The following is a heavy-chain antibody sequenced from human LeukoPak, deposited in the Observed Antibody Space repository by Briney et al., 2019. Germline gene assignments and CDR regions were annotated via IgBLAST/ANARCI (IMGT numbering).Heavy chain of an antibody. V-gene: IGHV1-18*01. CDR3: ARDPPGSSGYPRGLGFDY. Sequence: ASVKVSCKTSGYTFTSYGISWVRQAPGQGLEWMGWISGYNGNTHYAQKLQGRVTMTTDTSATTAYMELRSLRSDDTAVYYCARDPPGSSGYPRGLGFDYWGQGTLVTVSS. D-gene: IGHD3-22*01. J-gene: IGHJ4*02. CDR1: GYTFTSYG. CDR2: ISGYNGNT.